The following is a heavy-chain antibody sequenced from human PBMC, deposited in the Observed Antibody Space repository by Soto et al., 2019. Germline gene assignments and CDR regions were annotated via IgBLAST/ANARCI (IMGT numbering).Heavy chain of an antibody. CDR1: GLTFSDYY. CDR3: VRGGGGGLFDP. CDR2: ISPGSRYS. V-gene: IGHV3-11*06. J-gene: IGHJ5*02. D-gene: IGHD2-15*01. Sequence: PGGSLRLSCASSGLTFSDYYMSWIRQAPGKGLEWLSYISPGSRYSAYADSVKGRLTISRDNARRSLSLQMNSLTVDDTAIYYCVRGGGGGLFDPWGQGSMVTVSS.